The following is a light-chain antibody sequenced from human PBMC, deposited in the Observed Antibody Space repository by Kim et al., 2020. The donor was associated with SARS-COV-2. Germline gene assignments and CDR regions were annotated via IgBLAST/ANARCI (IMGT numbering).Light chain of an antibody. Sequence: DIQMTQSPSTLSASVGDRVTITCRASQSISSWLAWYQQKPGKAPKLLIYKASSLESGVPSRFSGSESGTEFTITISSLQPDDFATYYCQQYNSYSYTFGQGTKLKI. CDR3: QQYNSYSYT. CDR2: KAS. V-gene: IGKV1-5*03. CDR1: QSISSW. J-gene: IGKJ2*01.